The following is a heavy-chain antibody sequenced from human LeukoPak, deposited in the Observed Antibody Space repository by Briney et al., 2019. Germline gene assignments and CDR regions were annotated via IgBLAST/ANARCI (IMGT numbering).Heavy chain of an antibody. Sequence: ASVKVSCKASGYTFTSYGISWVRQAPGQGLEWMGWISAYNGNTNYAQKLQGRVTMTTDTSTSAAYMELRSLRSDDTAVYYCARVHYYDSSGYYDYWGQGTLVTVSS. D-gene: IGHD3-22*01. CDR3: ARVHYYDSSGYYDY. CDR2: ISAYNGNT. CDR1: GYTFTSYG. J-gene: IGHJ4*02. V-gene: IGHV1-18*01.